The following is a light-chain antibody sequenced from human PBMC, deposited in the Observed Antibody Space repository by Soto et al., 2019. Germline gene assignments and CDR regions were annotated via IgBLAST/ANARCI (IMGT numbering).Light chain of an antibody. CDR3: QQYNNWPSPLT. CDR2: GAS. J-gene: IGKJ4*01. Sequence: EIVMTQSPATLSVSPRERATLSCRASQSVSSNLAWYQQKPGQAPRLLIYGASTRATGIPARFSGSGSGTELTLTVSSLPAEDFAVYYCQQYNNWPSPLTVGGGTKVVIK. V-gene: IGKV3-15*01. CDR1: QSVSSN.